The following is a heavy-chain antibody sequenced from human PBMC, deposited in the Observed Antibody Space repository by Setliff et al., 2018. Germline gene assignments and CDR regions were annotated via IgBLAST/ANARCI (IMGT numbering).Heavy chain of an antibody. CDR2: IYRDGAT. Sequence: PGGSLRLSCAASGFTFSSFWMAWVRQAPGKGLEWVSVIYRDGATYYADSVKGRFTISRDNSENTLFLQMTSLRPEDTGVYYCVKVKKPLIRGSGFDYWGRGTLVTVSS. CDR3: VKVKKPLIRGSGFDY. V-gene: IGHV3-66*02. CDR1: GFTFSSFW. D-gene: IGHD3-10*01. J-gene: IGHJ4*02.